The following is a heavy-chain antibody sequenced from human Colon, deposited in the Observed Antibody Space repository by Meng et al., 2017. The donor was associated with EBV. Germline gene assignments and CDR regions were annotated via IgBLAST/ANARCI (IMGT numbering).Heavy chain of an antibody. CDR2: IYYIGGT. V-gene: IGHV4-61*01. D-gene: IGHD3-10*01. J-gene: IGHJ5*02. CDR3: ARVSGRSFDP. Sequence: VPLQESGPGLGTPSETLSLTCTVSGDSVATGRYYWSWIRQPPGKGLEWIAYIYYIGGTNYNPSLKSRLTISLDTSKNQFSLSLRSVTAADTAVYYCARVSGRSFDPWGQGTLVTVSS. CDR1: GDSVATGRYY.